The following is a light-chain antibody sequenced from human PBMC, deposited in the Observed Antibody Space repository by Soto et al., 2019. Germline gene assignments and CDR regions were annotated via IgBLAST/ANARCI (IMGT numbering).Light chain of an antibody. CDR2: GAS. J-gene: IGKJ1*01. CDR1: QSVRSPY. V-gene: IGKV3-20*01. CDR3: GSDEWT. Sequence: EIVLTQSPATLSLSPGERATLSCRASQSVRSPYLGWYQQKPGQAPRLLIYGASSRATGTPDRFSGSGSGTYFTLTISRLEPEDFAVYYCGSDEWTFGQGTKVE.